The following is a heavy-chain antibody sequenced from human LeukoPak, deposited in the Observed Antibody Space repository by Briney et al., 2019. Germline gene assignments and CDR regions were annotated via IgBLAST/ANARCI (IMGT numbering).Heavy chain of an antibody. Sequence: GGSLRLSCAASGFTFSSYAMSWVRQAPGKGLEWVSAISGSGGSTYYADSMKGRFTISRDNSKNTLYLKMNSLRAEDTAVYYCAKVAALRYCGGDCYLWGQGTLVTVSS. CDR1: GFTFSSYA. D-gene: IGHD2-21*02. CDR3: AKVAALRYCGGDCYL. V-gene: IGHV3-23*01. J-gene: IGHJ4*02. CDR2: ISGSGGST.